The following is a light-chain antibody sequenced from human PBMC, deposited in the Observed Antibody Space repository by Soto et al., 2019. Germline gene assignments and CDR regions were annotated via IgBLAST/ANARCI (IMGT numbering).Light chain of an antibody. V-gene: IGLV8-61*01. Sequence: QTVVTQEPSFSVSPGGTVTLTCGLSSGSVSTNYYPSWYQQTPGQSPRTLIYSTDIRSSGVPDRFSGSILGNKAAPTITGAQADDESGYFCVLYMGGGIPPVFGGGTKLTVL. CDR2: STD. J-gene: IGLJ3*02. CDR3: VLYMGGGIPPV. CDR1: SGSVSTNYY.